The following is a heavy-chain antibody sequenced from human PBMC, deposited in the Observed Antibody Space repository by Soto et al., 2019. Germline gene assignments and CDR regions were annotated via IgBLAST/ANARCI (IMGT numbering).Heavy chain of an antibody. CDR3: ARGLSFSDAVTTFSRPVFDY. D-gene: IGHD4-17*01. J-gene: IGHJ4*02. Sequence: QVQLQQWGAGLLKPSETLSLTCAVYGGSFSGYYWSWIRQPPGKGLEWIGEINHSGSTNYNPSLKSRVTISVDTSKNQFSLKLSSVPAADTAVYYCARGLSFSDAVTTFSRPVFDYWGQGTLVTVSS. CDR1: GGSFSGYY. CDR2: INHSGST. V-gene: IGHV4-34*01.